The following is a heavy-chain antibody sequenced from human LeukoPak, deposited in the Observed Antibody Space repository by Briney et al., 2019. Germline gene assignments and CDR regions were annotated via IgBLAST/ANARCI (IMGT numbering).Heavy chain of an antibody. D-gene: IGHD5-12*01. CDR2: IWYDGSNK. V-gene: IGHV3-33*06. J-gene: IGHJ5*02. Sequence: PGRSLRLSCAASGFTFSTYGMHWVRQAPGKGLEWVAVIWYDGSNKYYADSVKGRFTISRDNSKNTLYLQMNSLRAEDTAVYYCAKDPGSGYAIDPWGQGTLVTVSS. CDR1: GFTFSTYG. CDR3: AKDPGSGYAIDP.